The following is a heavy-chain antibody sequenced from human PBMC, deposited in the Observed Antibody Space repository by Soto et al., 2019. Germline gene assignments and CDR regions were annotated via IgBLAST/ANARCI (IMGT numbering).Heavy chain of an antibody. D-gene: IGHD6-13*01. J-gene: IGHJ3*02. CDR2: MNPNSGNT. V-gene: IGHV1-8*02. CDR3: ARPLGRSRQLGKNDAFDI. Sequence: ASVKGSFKASGYTFTGYYMHWVRQATGQRLEWMGWMNPNSGNTGYAQKFQGRVTMTRNTSISTAYMELSSLRSEDTAVYYCARPLGRSRQLGKNDAFDIWGQGTMVTVSS. CDR1: GYTFTGYY.